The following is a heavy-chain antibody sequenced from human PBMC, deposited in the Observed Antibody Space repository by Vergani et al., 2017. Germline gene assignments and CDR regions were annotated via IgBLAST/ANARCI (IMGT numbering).Heavy chain of an antibody. V-gene: IGHV4-61*02. CDR1: GGSVSTSIGYY. Sequence: QVQLQESGPGPVKPSQTLSLSCTVSGGSVSTSIGYYLPWTRQPAGMTLACIGEIFSSGTTNYNTSFKNRVTMYDDTSKNQFSLKLNSVTAADTAVYYCARGSRAEGGSGPDKWGQGTLVTVSS. J-gene: IGHJ4*02. CDR3: ARGSRAEGGSGPDK. D-gene: IGHD6-13*01. CDR2: IFSSGTT.